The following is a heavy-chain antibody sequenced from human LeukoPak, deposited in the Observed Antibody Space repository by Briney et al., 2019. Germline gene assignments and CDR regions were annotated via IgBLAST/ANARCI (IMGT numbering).Heavy chain of an antibody. V-gene: IGHV1-8*01. CDR2: MNPNSGNT. Sequence: ASVKVSCKASGKTFTSYDINWLRQAPGQGLEWMEWMNPNSGNTGYAQKFQGRVTMTRNTSISTAYMELSSLRSEDTAVYYCAKRVWFGELGGAFDIWGQGTMVTVSS. CDR3: AKRVWFGELGGAFDI. J-gene: IGHJ3*02. D-gene: IGHD3-10*01. CDR1: GKTFTSYD.